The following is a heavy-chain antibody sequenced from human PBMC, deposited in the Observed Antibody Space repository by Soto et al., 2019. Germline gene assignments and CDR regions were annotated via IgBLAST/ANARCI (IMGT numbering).Heavy chain of an antibody. CDR3: ARDSYGLDY. J-gene: IGHJ4*02. D-gene: IGHD5-18*01. V-gene: IGHV3-30-3*01. CDR2: ISYDGSNK. CDR1: GFTFSSYA. Sequence: GGSLRLSCAASGFTFSSYAMHWVRQAPGKGLEWVAVISYDGSNKYYADSVKGRFTISRDNSKNTLYLQMNSLRAEDTAVYYCARDSYGLDYWGQGTLVTVSS.